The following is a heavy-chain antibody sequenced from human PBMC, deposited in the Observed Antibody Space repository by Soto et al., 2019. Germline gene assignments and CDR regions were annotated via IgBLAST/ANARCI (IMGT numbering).Heavy chain of an antibody. Sequence: SETLSLTCTVSGGSVSSGSYYWSMIRQPPGKGLEWIGNIYSSGSTSYTPSLKNGVTISRDTSKNQFPLELTSVTAADTAMYFCARHEDYSVAGNYYIYDYWGQGVLVTVSS. CDR3: ARHEDYSVAGNYYIYDY. D-gene: IGHD3-10*01. V-gene: IGHV4-61*01. CDR2: IYSSGST. J-gene: IGHJ4*02. CDR1: GGSVSSGSYY.